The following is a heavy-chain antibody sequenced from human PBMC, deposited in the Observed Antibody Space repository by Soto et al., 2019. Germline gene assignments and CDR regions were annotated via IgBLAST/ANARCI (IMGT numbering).Heavy chain of an antibody. Sequence: GESLKISCKGSGYSFTSYWISWVRQMPGKGLEWMGRIDPSDSYTNYSPSFQGHVTISADKSISTAYLQWSSLKASDTAMYYCARSLEAYCSGGSCYPTYYYYGMDVWGQGTTVTVSS. D-gene: IGHD2-15*01. CDR3: ARSLEAYCSGGSCYPTYYYYGMDV. V-gene: IGHV5-10-1*01. CDR2: IDPSDSYT. J-gene: IGHJ6*02. CDR1: GYSFTSYW.